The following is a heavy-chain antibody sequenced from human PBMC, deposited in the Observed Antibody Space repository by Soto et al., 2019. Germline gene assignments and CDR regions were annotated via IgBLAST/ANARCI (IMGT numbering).Heavy chain of an antibody. V-gene: IGHV3-74*01. CDR2: INGHWSTT. Sequence: EVQLVESGGGLLQSGGSLILSCTASGFPFRTDWMHWVRKAPGKGLVWVSRINGHWSTTAYADSVKGRFTISRDNAKNTLFLQVNSLRDEDTAVYYCARGLLNYYGVDVWGQGTTVTVSS. D-gene: IGHD2-15*01. J-gene: IGHJ6*02. CDR1: GFPFRTDW. CDR3: ARGLLNYYGVDV.